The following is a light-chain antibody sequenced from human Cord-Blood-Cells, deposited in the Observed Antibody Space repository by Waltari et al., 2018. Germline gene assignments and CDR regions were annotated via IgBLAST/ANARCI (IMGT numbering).Light chain of an antibody. Sequence: DIQMTQSPSTLSASVGDRVTITCRASQSISSWLAWYQQKPGKAPKLLIYDASSLESGVPSRFRGSGSWTEFTLTISSLQPDDFATYYCQQYNSYSWTFGQGTKVEIK. V-gene: IGKV1-5*01. CDR2: DAS. J-gene: IGKJ1*01. CDR1: QSISSW. CDR3: QQYNSYSWT.